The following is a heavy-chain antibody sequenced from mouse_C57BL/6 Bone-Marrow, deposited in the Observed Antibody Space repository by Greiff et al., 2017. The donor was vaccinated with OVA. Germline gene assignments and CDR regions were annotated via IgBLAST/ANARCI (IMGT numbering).Heavy chain of an antibody. J-gene: IGHJ3*01. CDR2: IDPENGDT. V-gene: IGHV14-4*01. CDR1: GFNIKDDY. Sequence: EVQLVESGAELVRPGASVKLSCTASGFNIKDDYMHWVKQRPEQGLEWIGWIDPENGDTEYASKFQGKATITADTSSNTAYLQLSSLTSEDTAVYYCTAYYKGWFAYWGQGTLVTVSA. CDR3: TAYYKGWFAY. D-gene: IGHD2-12*01.